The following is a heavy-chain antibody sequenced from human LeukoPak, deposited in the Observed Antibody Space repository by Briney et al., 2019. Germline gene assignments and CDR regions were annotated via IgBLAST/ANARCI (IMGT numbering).Heavy chain of an antibody. Sequence: ASVKVSCKASGYTFTGNFMHWVRQAPGQGLECMGWINPQSGATAYAQKFQGRVTMTRDTSISTAYMELSRLRSDDTAVYYCARVHKGGDYGGNWFDPWGQGTLVTVSS. CDR3: ARVHKGGDYGGNWFDP. V-gene: IGHV1-2*02. D-gene: IGHD4-23*01. CDR1: GYTFTGNF. CDR2: INPQSGAT. J-gene: IGHJ5*02.